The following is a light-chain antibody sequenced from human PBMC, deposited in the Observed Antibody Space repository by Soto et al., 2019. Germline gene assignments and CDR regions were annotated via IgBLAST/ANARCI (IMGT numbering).Light chain of an antibody. CDR2: EDS. J-gene: IGLJ1*01. V-gene: IGLV3-10*01. CDR1: ALPKKY. CDR3: YSTDSSGNHYV. Sequence: SYELTQPPSVSVSPGQTARITCSGDALPKKYAYWYQQKSGQAPVLVICEDSKRPSGIPERFSDSSSGTMATLTISGAQVEDEADYYCYSTDSSGNHYVFGTGTKLTVL.